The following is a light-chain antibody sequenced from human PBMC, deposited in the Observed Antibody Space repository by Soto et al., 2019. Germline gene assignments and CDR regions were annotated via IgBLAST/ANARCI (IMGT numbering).Light chain of an antibody. V-gene: IGKV1-5*03. CDR1: QSISSW. CDR3: QQYNSYPYT. CDR2: KAS. Sequence: DIPMTQSPSTLSASVGDRVTITCRASQSISSWLAWYQQKPGKAPKLLIYKASSLESGVPSRFSGSGSGTEFTLTSSSLQPDDFATYYCQQYNSYPYTFGQGTKLEIK. J-gene: IGKJ2*01.